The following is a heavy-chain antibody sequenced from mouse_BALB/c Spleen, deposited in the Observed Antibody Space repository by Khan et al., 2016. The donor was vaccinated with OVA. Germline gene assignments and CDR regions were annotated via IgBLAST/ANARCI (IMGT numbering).Heavy chain of an antibody. V-gene: IGHV3-2*02. J-gene: IGHJ3*01. D-gene: IGHD1-1*01. CDR1: GYSFTSDYA. Sequence: EVELVESGPGLVKPSQSLSLTCTVSGYSFTSDYAWNWIRQFPGNKLELMGYISYSGSTSYNPSLKSRISFTRDQSKNPFFLQLHSVATEDPATIYCSRGTVGRFAYWGQWTLVTVSA. CDR3: SRGTVGRFAY. CDR2: ISYSGST.